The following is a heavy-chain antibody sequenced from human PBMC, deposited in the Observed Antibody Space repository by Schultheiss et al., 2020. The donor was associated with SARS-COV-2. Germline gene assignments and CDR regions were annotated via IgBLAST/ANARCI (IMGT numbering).Heavy chain of an antibody. V-gene: IGHV4-34*01. CDR3: ARSGRYFQH. D-gene: IGHD1-1*01. CDR2: INHSGGT. J-gene: IGHJ1*01. Sequence: SETLSLTCAVYGGSFSGYYWSWIRQPPGKGLEWIGEINHSGGTNYNSSLKSRVTISVATSKNQFSLKVNSATAADTAVYYCARSGRYFQHWAQGTLVTVSS. CDR1: GGSFSGYY.